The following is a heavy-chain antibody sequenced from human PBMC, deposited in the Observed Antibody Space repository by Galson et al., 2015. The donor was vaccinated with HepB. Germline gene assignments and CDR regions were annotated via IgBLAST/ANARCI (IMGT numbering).Heavy chain of an antibody. J-gene: IGHJ6*02. V-gene: IGHV1-18*01. Sequence: SVKVSCKASGYTFTSYGISWVRQAPGQGLEWMGWISAYNGNTNYAQKLQGRVTMTTDTSTSTAYMELRSLRSDDTAVYCCARPWGDYDHYGMDVWGQGTTVTVSS. CDR2: ISAYNGNT. CDR3: ARPWGDYDHYGMDV. D-gene: IGHD4-17*01. CDR1: GYTFTSYG.